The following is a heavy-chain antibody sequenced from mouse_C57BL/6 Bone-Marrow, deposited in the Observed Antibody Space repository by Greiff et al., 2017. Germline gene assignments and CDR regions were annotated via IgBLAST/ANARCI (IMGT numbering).Heavy chain of an antibody. CDR1: GYTFTSYC. Sequence: VLLVESGAELARPGASVKLSCKASGYTFTSYCISWVKQRTGQGLEWIGEIYPRSGNTYYNEKFKGKATLTAAKSSSTAYMELRSLTSDDSAVYFCASYAGFAYWGQGTLVTVSA. CDR3: ASYAGFAY. D-gene: IGHD1-1*01. V-gene: IGHV1-81*01. J-gene: IGHJ3*01. CDR2: IYPRSGNT.